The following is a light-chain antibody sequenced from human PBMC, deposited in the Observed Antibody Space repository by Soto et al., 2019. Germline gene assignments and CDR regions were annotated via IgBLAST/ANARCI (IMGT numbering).Light chain of an antibody. V-gene: IGLV1-47*02. Sequence: QSVLTQPPSASGTPGQRVTISCSGSSSNIGRNYVYWYQQFPGTAPKLVMYSNNQRPSGVPDRFSGSKSGTSASLAITGLQAEDEADYYCQSYDSSLSGYVVFGGGTKLTVL. J-gene: IGLJ2*01. CDR3: QSYDSSLSGYVV. CDR1: SSNIGRNY. CDR2: SNN.